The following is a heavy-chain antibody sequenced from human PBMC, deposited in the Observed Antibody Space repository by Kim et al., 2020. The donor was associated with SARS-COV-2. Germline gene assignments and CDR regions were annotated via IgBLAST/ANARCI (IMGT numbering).Heavy chain of an antibody. J-gene: IGHJ4*02. CDR1: GGSISSSSYY. D-gene: IGHD3-22*01. Sequence: SETLSLTCTVSGGSISSSSYYWGWIRQPPGKGLEWIGSIYYSGSTYYNPSLKSRVTISVDTSKNQFSLKLSSVTAADTAVYYCARGMYYYDSSGYYVFDYWGQGTLVTVSS. V-gene: IGHV4-39*07. CDR2: IYYSGST. CDR3: ARGMYYYDSSGYYVFDY.